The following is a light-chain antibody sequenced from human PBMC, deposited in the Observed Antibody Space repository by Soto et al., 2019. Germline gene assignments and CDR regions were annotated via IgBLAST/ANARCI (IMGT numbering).Light chain of an antibody. Sequence: QSVLTQPPSASGSPGQSVTISCTGTSSVVGGYNFVSWYQQYPGKAPKLMIYEVSKRPSGVPDRFSGSKSGNTASLTVSGLQAEDDADYYCSSYAGSDNYVFGTGTNVTVL. CDR2: EVS. CDR3: SSYAGSDNYV. V-gene: IGLV2-8*01. CDR1: SSVVGGYNF. J-gene: IGLJ1*01.